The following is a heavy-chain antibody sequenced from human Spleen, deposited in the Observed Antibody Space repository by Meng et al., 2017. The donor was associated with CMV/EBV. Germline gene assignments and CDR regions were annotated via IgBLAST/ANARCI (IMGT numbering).Heavy chain of an antibody. CDR2: ISPKRGRS. D-gene: IGHD4-11*01. Sequence: SVSTFIAYNLPWMRQAPGQGTEWMGWISPKRGRSLSAKKFQGRVTLTMDTSASTVYMDLRGLRSDDTAVYYCAREAGDYSINFDHWGQGTLVTVSS. V-gene: IGHV1-2*02. CDR3: AREAGDYSINFDH. J-gene: IGHJ4*02. CDR1: VSTFIAYN.